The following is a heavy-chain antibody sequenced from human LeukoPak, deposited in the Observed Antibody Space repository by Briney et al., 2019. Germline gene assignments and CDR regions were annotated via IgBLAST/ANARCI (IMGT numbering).Heavy chain of an antibody. Sequence: GGSLRLFCAAPGFIFSSYGMHRVRQDPGKGLEWVAVIWYDGSNKYYAASVKGRFTISRDNSKNTLYLQMNSLRAEDTAVYYCAKGGLARTTSALDYWGQGTLVTVSS. D-gene: IGHD1-7*01. CDR1: GFIFSSYG. J-gene: IGHJ4*02. V-gene: IGHV3-33*06. CDR3: AKGGLARTTSALDY. CDR2: IWYDGSNK.